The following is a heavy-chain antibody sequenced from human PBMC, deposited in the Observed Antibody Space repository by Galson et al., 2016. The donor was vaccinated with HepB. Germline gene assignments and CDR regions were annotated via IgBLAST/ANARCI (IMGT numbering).Heavy chain of an antibody. CDR1: GNTFTSYA. V-gene: IGHV1-18*01. CDR2: ITAHNDIT. J-gene: IGHJ3*01. Sequence: SVKVSCKASGNTFTSYAIHWVRQAPGQGLEWMGRITAHNDITKYAQKFQGRVAMTSDTSTKTFFMELRSLRSDDTAVYFCANWDHYSDAFDFWGQGTLVTVAS. D-gene: IGHD3-10*01. CDR3: ANWDHYSDAFDF.